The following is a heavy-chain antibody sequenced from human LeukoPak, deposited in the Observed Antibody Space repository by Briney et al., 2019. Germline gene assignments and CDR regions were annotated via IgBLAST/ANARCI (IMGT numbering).Heavy chain of an antibody. Sequence: PSETLSLTCTVSGDSMSSYYWNFIRQPAGKGLEWIGRIHTSWTTYYNPSLKSRITISVDTSRDQFSLRLTSVTAADTAVYYCARGDYYDGGGRNWFDPWGQGTLVTVSS. V-gene: IGHV4-4*07. CDR2: IHTSWTT. D-gene: IGHD3-16*01. CDR1: GDSMSSYY. J-gene: IGHJ5*02. CDR3: ARGDYYDGGGRNWFDP.